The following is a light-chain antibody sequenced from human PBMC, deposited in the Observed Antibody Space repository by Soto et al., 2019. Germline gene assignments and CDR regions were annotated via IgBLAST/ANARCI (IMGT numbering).Light chain of an antibody. CDR2: DVT. CDR1: SSDVGGYNY. J-gene: IGLJ2*01. CDR3: SSYTDSHTFRVL. V-gene: IGLV2-11*01. Sequence: QSALTQPRSVSGSPGQSVTISCTGTSSDVGGYNYVSWYQHHPGKAPKLFIYDVTKRPSGVPDRFSGSKSGNTASLTISGLHVEDEADYYCSSYTDSHTFRVLFGGGTKLTVL.